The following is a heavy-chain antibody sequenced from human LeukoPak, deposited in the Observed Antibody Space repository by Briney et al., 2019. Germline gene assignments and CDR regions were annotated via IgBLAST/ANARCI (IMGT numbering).Heavy chain of an antibody. D-gene: IGHD4-17*01. Sequence: GGSLRLSCAASGFTFSSYAMSWVRQAPGKGLEWASAISGSGGSTYYADSVKGRFTISRDNSKNTLYLQMNSLRAEDTAVYCCAKGTIYGDYYFDYWGQGTLVTVSS. J-gene: IGHJ4*02. CDR2: ISGSGGST. V-gene: IGHV3-23*01. CDR1: GFTFSSYA. CDR3: AKGTIYGDYYFDY.